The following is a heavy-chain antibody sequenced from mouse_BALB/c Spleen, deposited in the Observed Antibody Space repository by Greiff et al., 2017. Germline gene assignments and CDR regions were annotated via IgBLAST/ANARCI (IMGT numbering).Heavy chain of an antibody. V-gene: IGHV1-15*01. CDR1: GYTFTDYE. CDR2: IDPETGGT. Sequence: QVQLQQSGAELVRPGASVTLSCKASGYTFTDYEMHWVKQTPVHGLEWIGAIDPETGGTAYNQKFKGKATLTADKSSSTAYMELRSLTSEDSAVYYCTRDDWGQGTTLTVSS. CDR3: TRDD. J-gene: IGHJ2*01.